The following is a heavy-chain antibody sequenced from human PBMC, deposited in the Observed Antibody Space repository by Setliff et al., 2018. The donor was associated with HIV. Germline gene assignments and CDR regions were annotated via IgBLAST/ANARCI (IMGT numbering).Heavy chain of an antibody. J-gene: IGHJ4*02. V-gene: IGHV4-61*01. D-gene: IGHD4-17*01. CDR2: IYYTGST. CDR1: GGSVGSGSYY. Sequence: SETLSLTCTVSGGSVGSGSYYWSWVRQPPGKGLEWIGYIYYTGSTNYNPSLKSRLTISVDTSKNQFSLKLSSVTAADTAVYYCASSPAWRSDYGLHTFDYWGQGTLVTVSS. CDR3: ASSPAWRSDYGLHTFDY.